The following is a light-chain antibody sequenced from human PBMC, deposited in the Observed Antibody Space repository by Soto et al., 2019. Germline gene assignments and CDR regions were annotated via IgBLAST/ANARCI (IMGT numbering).Light chain of an antibody. V-gene: IGKV3-20*01. CDR2: GAS. CDR3: QHYDSLPIT. CDR1: QSVSSSY. Sequence: EIVLSQSPGTLSLSPGERATLSCRASQSVSSSYLAWYQQKPGQPPRLLIYGASSRATGIPGRFSGSGSGTDFTLTISRLEPEDFAVFYCQHYDSLPITFGQGTRLAI. J-gene: IGKJ5*01.